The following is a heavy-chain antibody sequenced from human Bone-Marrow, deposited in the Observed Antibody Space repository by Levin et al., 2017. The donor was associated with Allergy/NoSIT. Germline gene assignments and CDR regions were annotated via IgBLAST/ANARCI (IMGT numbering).Heavy chain of an antibody. CDR3: ARTVFPIGEQLIPAGP. CDR2: ISSNGGKT. J-gene: IGHJ5*02. V-gene: IGHV3-64*01. D-gene: IGHD1/OR15-1a*01. CDR1: GFTFSDYA. Sequence: QPGGSLRLSCTTSGFTFSDYAMHWVRQAPGKGLEYISSISSNGGKTFYANSVKGRFIISRQKSKNTLYLQMDSLRAEDTAIYYCARTVFPIGEQLIPAGPWGQGTLVTVSS.